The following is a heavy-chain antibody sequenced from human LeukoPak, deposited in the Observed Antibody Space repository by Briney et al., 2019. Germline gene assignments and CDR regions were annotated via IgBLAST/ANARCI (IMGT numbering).Heavy chain of an antibody. V-gene: IGHV1-69*04. CDR3: ARDTGDGYNGFDY. CDR1: GGTFSSYA. J-gene: IGHJ4*02. D-gene: IGHD5-12*01. Sequence: GASVKVSCKASGGTFSSYAISWVRQAPGQGLEWMGRIIPILGIANYAQKFQGRVTITADKSTSTAYMELSSLRSEDTAVYYCARDTGDGYNGFDYWGQGTLVTVSS. CDR2: IIPILGIA.